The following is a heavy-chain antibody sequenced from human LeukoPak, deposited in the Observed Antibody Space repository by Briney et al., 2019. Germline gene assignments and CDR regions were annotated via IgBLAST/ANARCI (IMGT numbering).Heavy chain of an antibody. CDR3: TRRVGASGIDY. J-gene: IGHJ4*02. V-gene: IGHV3-66*04. CDR1: GFTVSTNY. Sequence: GGSLRLSCAASGFTVSTNYMSWVRQAPGKGLEWVSVIYTGGSTYYADSVKGRFIISRDKSKNTLYLQMNSLRGEDTAVYHCTRRVGASGIDYWGQGTLVTVSS. D-gene: IGHD1-26*01. CDR2: IYTGGST.